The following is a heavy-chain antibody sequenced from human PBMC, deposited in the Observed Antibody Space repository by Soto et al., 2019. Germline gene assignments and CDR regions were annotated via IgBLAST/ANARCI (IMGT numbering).Heavy chain of an antibody. CDR2: INPSGGST. D-gene: IGHD2-2*01. Sequence: ASVKVSCKASGYTFTSYYMHWVRQAPGQGLEWMGIINPSGGSTSYAQKFQGRVTMTRDTSTSTVYMELSSLRSEDTAVYYCARGTDIVVVLAAPAWCFDPWGQGTLVTVSS. V-gene: IGHV1-46*03. J-gene: IGHJ5*02. CDR3: ARGTDIVVVLAAPAWCFDP. CDR1: GYTFTSYY.